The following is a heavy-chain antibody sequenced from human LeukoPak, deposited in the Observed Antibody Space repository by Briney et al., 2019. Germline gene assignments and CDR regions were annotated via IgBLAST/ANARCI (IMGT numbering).Heavy chain of an antibody. CDR2: INHSGST. J-gene: IGHJ4*02. CDR3: ARGRVDTAPNY. D-gene: IGHD5-18*01. CDR1: GGSFSGYY. Sequence: SETLSLTCAVYGGSFSGYYWSWIRQPPGKGLEWIGEINHSGSTNYNPSLKSRVTISVDTSKNQFSLKLSSVTAADTAVYYCARGRVDTAPNYWGQGTLVTVSS. V-gene: IGHV4-34*01.